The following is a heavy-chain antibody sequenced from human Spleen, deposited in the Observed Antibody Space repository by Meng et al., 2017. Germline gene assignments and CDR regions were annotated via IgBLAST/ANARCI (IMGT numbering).Heavy chain of an antibody. V-gene: IGHV3-23*01. Sequence: GESLKISCAASGFTFSSYAMSWVRQAPGKGLEWVSAISGSGGSTSYADSVKGRFTISRDNSKNTLYLQMNSLRADDTAVYYCARDLPQLHDNSGHWGWGYFDYWGQGTLVTVSS. CDR2: ISGSGGST. J-gene: IGHJ4*02. CDR3: ARDLPQLHDNSGHWGWGYFDY. CDR1: GFTFSSYA. D-gene: IGHD3-22*01.